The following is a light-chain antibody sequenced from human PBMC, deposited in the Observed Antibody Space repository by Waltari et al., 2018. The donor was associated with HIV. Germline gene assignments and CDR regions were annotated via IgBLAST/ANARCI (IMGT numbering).Light chain of an antibody. CDR1: ESLLRVNGHNY. Sequence: EIVLPQSPLSLAVTPGEPASISCRSSESLLRVNGHNYLYWLLQKPGQSPQLLLYLGSMRASGVPDRFRGSGSGTDFTLRIRKVEAEDVGTYYCMQAHQIPITFGPGTKLHIK. CDR3: MQAHQIPIT. J-gene: IGKJ3*01. V-gene: IGKV2-28*01. CDR2: LGS.